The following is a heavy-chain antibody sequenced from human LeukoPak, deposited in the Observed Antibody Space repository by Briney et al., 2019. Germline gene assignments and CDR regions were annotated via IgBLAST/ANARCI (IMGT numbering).Heavy chain of an antibody. CDR1: GGSISSYY. V-gene: IGHV4-59*01. CDR2: IYYSGST. D-gene: IGHD3-10*01. CDR3: ARGSRSGSYPLIDY. J-gene: IGHJ4*02. Sequence: PSETLSLTCTVSGGSISSYYWSWIRQPPGKGLEWIGYIYYSGSTNYNPSLKSRVTISVDTSKNQFSLKLSSVTAADTAVYYCARGSRSGSYPLIDYWGQGTLVTVSS.